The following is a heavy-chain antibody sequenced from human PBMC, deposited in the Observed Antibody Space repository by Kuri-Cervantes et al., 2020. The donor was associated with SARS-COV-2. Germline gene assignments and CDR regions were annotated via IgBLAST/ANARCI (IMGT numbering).Heavy chain of an antibody. V-gene: IGHV1-18*01. CDR3: ARDFVVLMVYAQDYYGMDV. J-gene: IGHJ6*02. Sequence: ASVKVSCKASGYTFTSYDINWVRQATGQGLEWMGWISAYNGNTNYAQKLQGRVTMTTDTSTSTAYMELRSLRSDDTAVYYCARDFVVLMVYAQDYYGMDVWGQGTTVTVSS. D-gene: IGHD2-8*01. CDR1: GYTFTSYD. CDR2: ISAYNGNT.